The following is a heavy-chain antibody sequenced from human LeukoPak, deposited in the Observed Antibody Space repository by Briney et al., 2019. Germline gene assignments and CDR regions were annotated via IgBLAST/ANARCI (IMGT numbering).Heavy chain of an antibody. CDR3: TTGGPYYRPGFDY. CDR1: GDSIRSDYY. Sequence: SETLSLTCGVPGDSIRSDYYWAWVRQPPGKGLEWVGSIYHNGMTYYNPSLKSRLIMSVDTSNNHFSLKLPTVTAADTAVYYCTTGGPYYRPGFDYWGQGTPVTVSS. CDR2: IYHNGMT. J-gene: IGHJ4*02. D-gene: IGHD3-10*01. V-gene: IGHV4-38-2*01.